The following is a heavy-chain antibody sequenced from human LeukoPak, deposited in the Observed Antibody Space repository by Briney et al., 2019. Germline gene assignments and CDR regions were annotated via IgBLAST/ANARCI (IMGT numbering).Heavy chain of an antibody. CDR1: GFTFSSYG. CDR2: IRYDGSNK. Sequence: GGSLRLSCAASGFTFSSYGMHWVRQAPGKGLEWVAFIRYDGSNKYYADSVKGRFTISRDNSKNTLYLQMNSLRAEDTAVYYCAKDKGYYDFPDAFDIWGQGTMVTVSS. CDR3: AKDKGYYDFPDAFDI. J-gene: IGHJ3*02. V-gene: IGHV3-30*02. D-gene: IGHD3-3*01.